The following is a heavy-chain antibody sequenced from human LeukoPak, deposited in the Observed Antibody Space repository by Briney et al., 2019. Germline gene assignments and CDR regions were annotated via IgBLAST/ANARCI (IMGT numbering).Heavy chain of an antibody. J-gene: IGHJ4*02. CDR3: ARGLGDY. CDR1: GGSFSGYY. Sequence: PSETPSLTCAVYGGSFSGYYWSWIRQPPGKGLEWIGEINHSGSTNYNPSLKSRVTISVDTSKNQFSLKLSSVTAADTAVYYCARGLGDYWGQGTLVTVSS. V-gene: IGHV4-34*01. CDR2: INHSGST.